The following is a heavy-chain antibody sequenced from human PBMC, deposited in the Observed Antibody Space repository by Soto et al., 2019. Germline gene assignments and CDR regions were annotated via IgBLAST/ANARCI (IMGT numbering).Heavy chain of an antibody. CDR2: ISAYNGNT. CDR1: GYTFTSYG. J-gene: IGHJ5*02. D-gene: IGHD2-2*01. V-gene: IGHV1-18*01. Sequence: QVQLVQSGAEVKKPGASVKVSCKASGYTFTSYGISWVRQAPGQGLEWMGWISAYNGNTNYAQKLQGRVTMTTDTSTSTAYMALRSLISDATAVYSCARDRVRSSTGCYEAWFDPWGQGTLVTVSS. CDR3: ARDRVRSSTGCYEAWFDP.